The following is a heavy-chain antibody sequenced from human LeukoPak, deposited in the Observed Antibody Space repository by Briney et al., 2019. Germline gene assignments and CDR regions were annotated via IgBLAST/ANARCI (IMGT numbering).Heavy chain of an antibody. D-gene: IGHD5-18*01. CDR3: ARDYIYAFDY. J-gene: IGHJ4*02. CDR2: ISSSSSTI. CDR1: GFTFSSYS. V-gene: IGHV3-48*01. Sequence: GGSLRLSCAASGFTFSSYSMNWVRQAPGKGLEWVSYISSSSSTIYYADSVKGRFTISRDNAKNSLYLQMNSLRAEDTAVYFCARDYIYAFDYWGQGSLVTVSS.